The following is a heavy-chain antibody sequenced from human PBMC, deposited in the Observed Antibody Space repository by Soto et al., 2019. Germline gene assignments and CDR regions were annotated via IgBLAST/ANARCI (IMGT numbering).Heavy chain of an antibody. V-gene: IGHV1-69*19. Sequence: QVQLVQSGAEMKKPGSSVKVSCQSSGGTFNTYAMNWVRQAPGQGPEWMGDISPMFGAANYAPKFQGRVTITADESTGTSDMQLSILKSEDTALYVCAREVQVHTPAFVYWGQGTLVTVSS. CDR3: AREVQVHTPAFVY. CDR1: GGTFNTYA. CDR2: ISPMFGAA. J-gene: IGHJ4*02. D-gene: IGHD3-10*01.